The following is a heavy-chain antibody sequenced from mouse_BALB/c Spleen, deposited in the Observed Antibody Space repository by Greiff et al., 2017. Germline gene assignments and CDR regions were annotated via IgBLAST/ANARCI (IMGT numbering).Heavy chain of an antibody. CDR1: GFTFSSFG. D-gene: IGHD2-1*01. J-gene: IGHJ1*01. CDR2: ISSGSSTI. CDR3: ARYGMNWYFDV. Sequence: EVKLMESGGGLVQPGGSRKLSCAASGFTFSSFGMHWVRQAPEKGLEWVAYISSGSSTIYYADTVKGRFTISRDNPKNTLFLQMTSLRSEDTAMYYCARYGMNWYFDVWGAGTTVTVSS. V-gene: IGHV5-17*02.